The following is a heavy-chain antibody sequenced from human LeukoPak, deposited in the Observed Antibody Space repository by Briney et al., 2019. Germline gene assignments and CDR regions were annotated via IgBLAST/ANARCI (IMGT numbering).Heavy chain of an antibody. D-gene: IGHD2-2*01. V-gene: IGHV3-30*02. CDR2: IRYDGSNK. CDR1: GFTFSSYG. J-gene: IGHJ6*03. CDR3: AKDRCSSTSCYMDV. Sequence: GGSLRLSCAASGFTFSSYGMHWVRQAPGKGLEWVAFIRYDGSNKYYADSVKGRFTISRDNSKNTLYLQMNSLRAEDTAVYYCAKDRCSSTSCYMDVWGKGTTVTVSS.